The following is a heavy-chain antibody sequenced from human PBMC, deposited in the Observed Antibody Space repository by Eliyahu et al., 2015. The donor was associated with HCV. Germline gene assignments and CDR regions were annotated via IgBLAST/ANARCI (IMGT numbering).Heavy chain of an antibody. V-gene: IGHV4-34*01. CDR2: INHXGST. D-gene: IGHD2-2*01. CDR3: ARSDCSSIDGCGMDV. Sequence: QVQLQQWGAGLLKPSETLSLTCAVYGXSXSGYYXSWIRXPPGKGLEWIGXINHXGSTNYNPSLKSRVTISVDTSKNQFSLKLSSVTAADTAVYYCARSDCSSIDGCGMDVWGQGTTVTVSS. CDR1: GXSXSGYY. J-gene: IGHJ6*02.